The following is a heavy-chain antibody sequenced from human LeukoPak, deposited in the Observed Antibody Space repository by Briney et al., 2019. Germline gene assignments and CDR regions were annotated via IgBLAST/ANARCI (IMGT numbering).Heavy chain of an antibody. CDR3: AKGRYSSSSGAFDI. J-gene: IGHJ3*02. V-gene: IGHV3-33*06. CDR2: IWYDGSNK. CDR1: GFTFSSYG. D-gene: IGHD6-13*01. Sequence: PGGSLRLSCAASGFTFSSYGMHWVRQAPGKGLEWVAVIWYDGSNKYYADSVKGRFTISRDSSKNTLYLQMNSLRAEDTAVYYCAKGRYSSSSGAFDIWGQGTMVTVSS.